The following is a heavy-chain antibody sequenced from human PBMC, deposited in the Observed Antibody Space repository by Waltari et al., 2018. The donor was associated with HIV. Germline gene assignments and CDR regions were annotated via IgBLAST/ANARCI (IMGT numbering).Heavy chain of an antibody. Sequence: VRLESWGTGPLKPSETLSLSCSVYGGSFSGYYWSWIRKFPERGLEWIAEVNHVGSAKYNPSLESRVSISVDTSKKQFYLKVRSVTAADTAVYYCVRGYAAAAPYYGLDVWGQGTAVSVSS. CDR3: VRGYAAAAPYYGLDV. CDR1: GGSFSGYY. J-gene: IGHJ6*02. D-gene: IGHD6-13*01. CDR2: VNHVGSA. V-gene: IGHV4-34*02.